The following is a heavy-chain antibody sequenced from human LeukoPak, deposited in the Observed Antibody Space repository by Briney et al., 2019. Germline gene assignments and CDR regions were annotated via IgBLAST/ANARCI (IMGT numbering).Heavy chain of an antibody. V-gene: IGHV4-30-4*08. J-gene: IGHJ5*02. Sequence: SETLSLTCAVYGGSFSGYYWSWIRQPPGKGLEWIGYIYYSGSTYYNPSLKSRVTISVDTSKNQFSLKLSSVTAADTAVYYCARAVAGTNWFDPWGQGTLVTVSS. CDR3: ARAVAGTNWFDP. CDR1: GGSFSGYY. D-gene: IGHD6-19*01. CDR2: IYYSGST.